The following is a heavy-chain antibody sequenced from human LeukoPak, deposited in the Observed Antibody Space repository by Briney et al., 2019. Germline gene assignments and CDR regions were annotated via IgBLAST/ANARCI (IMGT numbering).Heavy chain of an antibody. J-gene: IGHJ1*01. Sequence: GGPLRLSCAASGFTLSSHWMGWVRQAPGKGLEWVANIKQDGSETYYVGSVKGRFTISRDNAKNSLYLQMNSLGVDDTAVYYCGTYSIKNAREFQYWGQGTLVTVPS. D-gene: IGHD4-11*01. CDR2: IKQDGSET. CDR3: GTYSIKNAREFQY. V-gene: IGHV3-7*01. CDR1: GFTLSSHW.